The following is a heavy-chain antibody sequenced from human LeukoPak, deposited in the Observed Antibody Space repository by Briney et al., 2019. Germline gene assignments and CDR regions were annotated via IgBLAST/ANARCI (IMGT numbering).Heavy chain of an antibody. D-gene: IGHD1-14*01. CDR3: ARHDRITGQDP. V-gene: IGHV4-4*09. CDR1: GGSISSYY. Sequence: PSETLSLTCTVSGGSISSYYWSWIRQPPGKGLEWIGYIYTSGSTNYNPFLKSRVTISVDTSKNQFSLKLSSVTAADTAVYYCARHDRITGQDPWGQGTLVTVSS. J-gene: IGHJ5*02. CDR2: IYTSGST.